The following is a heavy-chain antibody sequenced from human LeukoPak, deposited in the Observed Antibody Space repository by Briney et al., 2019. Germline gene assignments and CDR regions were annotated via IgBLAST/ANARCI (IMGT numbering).Heavy chain of an antibody. CDR2: ISAYNGNT. Sequence: ASVKVSCKASGYTFTSYGISWVRQAPGQGLEWMGWISAYNGNTNYAQKLQGRVTMTTDTSTSTAYMELRSLRSDDTAVYYCARDIYGDYLFGMDVWGQGTTATVSS. J-gene: IGHJ6*02. D-gene: IGHD4-17*01. V-gene: IGHV1-18*01. CDR3: ARDIYGDYLFGMDV. CDR1: GYTFTSYG.